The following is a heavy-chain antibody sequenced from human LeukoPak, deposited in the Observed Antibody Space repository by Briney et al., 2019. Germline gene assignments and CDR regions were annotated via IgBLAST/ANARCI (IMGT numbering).Heavy chain of an antibody. CDR3: VKDRYCSNIGCYSPFDL. CDR1: GFTFSSHA. CDR2: ISSNGGST. D-gene: IGHD2-2*01. Sequence: PGGSLRLSCSASGFTFSSHAMHWVREALGKGLGYVSVISSNGGSTYYADSVKGRFTISRDNSKNTLYLQMSSLRPEDTAVYYCVKDRYCSNIGCYSPFDLWGRGTLVTVSS. V-gene: IGHV3-64D*06. J-gene: IGHJ2*01.